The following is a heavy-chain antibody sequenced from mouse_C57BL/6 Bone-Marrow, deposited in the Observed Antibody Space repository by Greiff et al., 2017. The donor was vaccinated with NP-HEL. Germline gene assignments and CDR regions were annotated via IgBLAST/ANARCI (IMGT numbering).Heavy chain of an antibody. CDR2: IYPGDGVT. CDR3: AREGIDGFAY. Sequence: VQLQESGAELVKPGASVKISCKASGYAFSSYWMNWVKQRPGKGLEWIGQIYPGDGVTNYNGKFKGKATLTADNSSSTAYMQLSSLTSAVSAVYLCAREGIDGFAYWGQGTLVTVSA. J-gene: IGHJ3*01. V-gene: IGHV1-80*01. CDR1: GYAFSSYW.